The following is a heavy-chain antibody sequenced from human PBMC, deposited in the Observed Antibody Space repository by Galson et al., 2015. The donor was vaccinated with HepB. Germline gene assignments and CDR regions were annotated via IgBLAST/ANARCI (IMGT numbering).Heavy chain of an antibody. V-gene: IGHV1-46*01. D-gene: IGHD3-22*01. CDR3: ARGSITMIVSDGAFDI. Sequence: SVKVSCKASGYTFTSYYMHWVRQAPGQGLEWMGIINPSGGSTSYAQKFQGRVTMTRDTSTSTVYMELSSLRSEDTAVYYCARGSITMIVSDGAFDIWGQGTMVTVSS. J-gene: IGHJ3*02. CDR2: INPSGGST. CDR1: GYTFTSYY.